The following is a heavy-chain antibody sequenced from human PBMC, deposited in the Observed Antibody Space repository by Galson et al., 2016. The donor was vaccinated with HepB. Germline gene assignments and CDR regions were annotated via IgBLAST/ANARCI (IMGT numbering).Heavy chain of an antibody. V-gene: IGHV3-73*01. CDR2: IRSKTHSSAT. CDR3: ASRDFTHDGVDY. Sequence: SLRLPCSASGFIFSGTVVHCGRQASETGLEWVGRIRSKTHSSATSYNTSVEGRFTISRDDSKNTTYLLMNCLKTEDTAVYYCASRDFTHDGVDYWGLGTLVIVSS. CDR1: GFIFSGTV. J-gene: IGHJ4*02.